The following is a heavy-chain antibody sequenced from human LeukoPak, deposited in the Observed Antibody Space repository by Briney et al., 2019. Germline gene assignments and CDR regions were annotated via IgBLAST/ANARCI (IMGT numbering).Heavy chain of an antibody. V-gene: IGHV4-34*01. D-gene: IGHD3-22*01. CDR3: ARSWLFIWYDSSGYLDY. Sequence: GSLRLSCAASGFTFSSYWMSWVRQPPGKGLEWIGEINHSGSTNYNPSLKSRVTISVDTSKNQFSLKLSSVTAADTAVYYCARSWLFIWYDSSGYLDYWGQGTLVTVSS. CDR2: INHSGST. J-gene: IGHJ4*02. CDR1: GFTFSSYW.